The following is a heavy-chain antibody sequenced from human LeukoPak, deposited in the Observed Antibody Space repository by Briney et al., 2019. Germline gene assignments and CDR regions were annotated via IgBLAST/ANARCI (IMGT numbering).Heavy chain of an antibody. CDR3: ARVMNYYDKEYYFDY. CDR2: ISYDGSNK. J-gene: IGHJ4*02. V-gene: IGHV3-30-3*01. D-gene: IGHD3-22*01. Sequence: GGSLRLSCAASGFTFSSYAMHWVRQAPVKGLEWVAVISYDGSNKYYADSVKGRFTISRDNSKNTLHLQMNSLRAEDTAVYYCARVMNYYDKEYYFDYWGQGTLVTVSS. CDR1: GFTFSSYA.